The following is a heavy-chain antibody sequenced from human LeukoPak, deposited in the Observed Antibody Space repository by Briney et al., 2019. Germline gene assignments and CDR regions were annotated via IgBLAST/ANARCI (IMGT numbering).Heavy chain of an antibody. CDR2: INPNSGGT. Sequence: ASVKVSCKASGYTFTGYYMHWVRLAAGQGLEWMGCINPNSGGTNYAQKFQGRVTMTRDTSISTAYMELSRLRSDDTAVYYCARERDEEALGAFDIWGQGTMVTVSS. CDR1: GYTFTGYY. D-gene: IGHD7-27*01. V-gene: IGHV1-2*02. J-gene: IGHJ3*02. CDR3: ARERDEEALGAFDI.